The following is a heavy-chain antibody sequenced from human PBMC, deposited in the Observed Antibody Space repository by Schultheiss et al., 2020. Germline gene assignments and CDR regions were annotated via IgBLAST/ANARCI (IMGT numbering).Heavy chain of an antibody. Sequence: SETLTLTCTVSGGSISSGGYYWSWIRQPAGKGLEWIGRIYTSGSTNYNPSLKSRVTISVDNFKNQFSLKLSSVTAADTAVYYCARDRVAAAGTCNWFDPWGQGTLVTVAS. J-gene: IGHJ5*02. CDR3: ARDRVAAAGTCNWFDP. V-gene: IGHV4-61*02. CDR1: GGSISSGGYY. D-gene: IGHD6-13*01. CDR2: IYTSGST.